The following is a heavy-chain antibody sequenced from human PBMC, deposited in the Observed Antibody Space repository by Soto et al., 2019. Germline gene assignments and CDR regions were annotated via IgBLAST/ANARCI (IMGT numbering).Heavy chain of an antibody. J-gene: IGHJ6*02. CDR2: IYDSGSA. Sequence: SETLSLTCTVSGGSISSYYWSWIRQPPGKGLEWIGYIYDSGSANYNPSLKSRVTISIDTSKNQFSLKMRSVTAADTAVYYCARPYYYGSGTYGMDVWGQGTTVTVSS. D-gene: IGHD3-10*01. CDR3: ARPYYYGSGTYGMDV. V-gene: IGHV4-59*01. CDR1: GGSISSYY.